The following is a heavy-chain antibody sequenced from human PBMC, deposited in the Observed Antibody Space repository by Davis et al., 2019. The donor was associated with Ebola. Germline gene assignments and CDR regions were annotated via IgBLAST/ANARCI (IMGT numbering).Heavy chain of an antibody. Sequence: MPSETLSLTCTVSGGSISSYYWSWIRQPPGKGLEWIGYIYYSGSTNYNPSLKSRVTISVDTSKNQFSLKLSSVTAADTAVYYCARGDFWSGYYYFDYWGQGTLVTVSS. J-gene: IGHJ4*02. V-gene: IGHV4-59*01. CDR3: ARGDFWSGYYYFDY. CDR2: IYYSGST. CDR1: GGSISSYY. D-gene: IGHD3-3*01.